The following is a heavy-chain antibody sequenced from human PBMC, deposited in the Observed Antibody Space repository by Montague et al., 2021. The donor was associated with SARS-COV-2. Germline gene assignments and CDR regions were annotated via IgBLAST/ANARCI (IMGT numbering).Heavy chain of an antibody. CDR2: IYGDDDN. V-gene: IGHV2-5*02. D-gene: IGHD3-9*01. J-gene: IGHJ5*02. Sequence: PELVKPTKTLTLTCTFSGFSLSTSEVGVGWIRQPPGKAPEFLALIYGDDDNRYKPSLKSRLTITKVTSKNQVVLTMTNVDPVDTATYYCAHFGILRYFDPWGQGTLVTVSS. CDR1: GFSLSTSEVG. CDR3: AHFGILRYFDP.